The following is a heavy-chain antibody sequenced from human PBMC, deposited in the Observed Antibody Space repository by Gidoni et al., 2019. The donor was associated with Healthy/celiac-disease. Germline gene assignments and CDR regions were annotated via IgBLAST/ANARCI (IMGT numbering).Heavy chain of an antibody. CDR3: AKEEGSGSYYNRPHFDY. V-gene: IGHV3-23*01. D-gene: IGHD1-26*01. J-gene: IGHJ4*02. CDR1: GFTFSSYA. CDR2: ISGSGGST. Sequence: VQPGGSLRLSCAASGFTFSSYAMSWVRQAPGKGLEWVSAISGSGGSTYYADSVKGRFTISRDNSKNTLYLQMNSLRAEDTAVYYCAKEEGSGSYYNRPHFDYWGQGTLVTVSS.